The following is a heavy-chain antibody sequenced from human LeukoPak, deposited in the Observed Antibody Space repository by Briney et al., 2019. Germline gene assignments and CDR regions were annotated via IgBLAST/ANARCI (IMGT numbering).Heavy chain of an antibody. D-gene: IGHD2-2*02. CDR2: ISGSTSHT. CDR3: AKEHDYTNAAPEWGFDS. J-gene: IGHJ4*02. CDR1: GFTFSVYA. Sequence: GGSLSLSCAASGFTFSVYAMSWVRQAPGQGLAWVSGISGSTSHTKDADFVRSRFNIYRDNSRNTLFLQLNSLTAEDTAVYYCAKEHDYTNAAPEWGFDSWGQGSLVIVSS. V-gene: IGHV3-23*01.